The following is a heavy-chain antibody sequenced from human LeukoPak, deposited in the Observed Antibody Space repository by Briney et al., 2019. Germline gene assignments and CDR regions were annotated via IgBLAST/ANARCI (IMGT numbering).Heavy chain of an antibody. D-gene: IGHD6-13*01. J-gene: IGHJ4*02. CDR2: VSYDGSNK. CDR3: ARGMKDY. CDR1: GFTFSNYA. V-gene: IGHV3-30*01. Sequence: GGSLRLSCAASGFTFSNYAMHCVRQAPGKGLEWVAVVSYDGSNKYYADSVKGRFTISRDNSKNTLSLQMNSLRAEDTAVYYCARGMKDYWGQGTLVTVSS.